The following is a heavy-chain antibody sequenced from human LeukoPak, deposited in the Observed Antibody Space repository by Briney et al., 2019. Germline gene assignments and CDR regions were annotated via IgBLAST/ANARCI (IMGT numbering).Heavy chain of an antibody. J-gene: IGHJ6*02. CDR3: AASVQQLVRGYYYYGMDV. D-gene: IGHD6-6*01. V-gene: IGHV1-8*01. CDR1: GYTFTSND. Sequence: ASVKVSCKPSGYTFTSNDINWVRQAPGQGLEWMGWMNPTSGNTGYAERFQGRVTMTRDTAISTAYMELSSLRFEDTAVYYCAASVQQLVRGYYYYGMDVWGQGTTVTVSS. CDR2: MNPTSGNT.